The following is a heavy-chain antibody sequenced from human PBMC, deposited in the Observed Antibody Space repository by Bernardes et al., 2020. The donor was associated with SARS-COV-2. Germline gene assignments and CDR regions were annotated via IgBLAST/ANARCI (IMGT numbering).Heavy chain of an antibody. J-gene: IGHJ6*02. Sequence: SESLPLTCTVSGGSVSSSSYFWGWLRQPPGKGLEWIGNIYYSGSTYYNPSLKSRVTITVDTSKNQFSLRLSSVTAADTAVYYCARRPSASGSGMDVWGQGTTVTVSS. CDR1: GGSVSSSSYF. V-gene: IGHV4-39*01. CDR3: ARRPSASGSGMDV. CDR2: IYYSGST.